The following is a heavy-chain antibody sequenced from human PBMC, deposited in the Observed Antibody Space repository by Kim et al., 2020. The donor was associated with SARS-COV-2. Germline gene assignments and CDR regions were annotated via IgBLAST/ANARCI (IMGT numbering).Heavy chain of an antibody. CDR1: GLTFRSYA. V-gene: IGHV3-23*01. Sequence: GGSLRLSCAASGLTFRSYAMSWVRQTPGKRLEWVSSISGSGDATFYADSVKGRFTISRDNSKNTFYLQMNSLRAEDSAVYYCAKMFDPPHSFGWYL. CDR2: ISGSGDAT. J-gene: IGHJ2*01. D-gene: IGHD3-9*01. CDR3: AKMFDPPHSFGWYL.